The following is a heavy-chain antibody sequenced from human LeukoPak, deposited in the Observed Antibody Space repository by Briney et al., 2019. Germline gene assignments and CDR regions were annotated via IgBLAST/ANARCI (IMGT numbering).Heavy chain of an antibody. CDR2: ISSSGSTI. CDR3: ARERDCSGGSCSFLFDY. D-gene: IGHD2-15*01. Sequence: GGSLRLSCAASGFTFSEYYMSRIRQAPGKGLECVSYISSSGSTIYYADSVKGRFTISRDNAKNSLYLQMNGLRAEDTAVYYCARERDCSGGSCSFLFDYWGQGTLVTVSS. CDR1: GFTFSEYY. J-gene: IGHJ4*02. V-gene: IGHV3-11*04.